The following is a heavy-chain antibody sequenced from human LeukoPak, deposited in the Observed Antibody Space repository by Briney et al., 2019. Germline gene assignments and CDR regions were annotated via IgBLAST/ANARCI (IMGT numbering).Heavy chain of an antibody. J-gene: IGHJ3*02. CDR1: GYTFTGYY. Sequence: GASVKVSCKASGYTFTGYYMHWVRQAPGQGLEWMGWINPNSGGTNYAQKFQGRVTMTRDTSISTAYTELSRLRSDDTAVYYCARDQAYDSSGYYRDAFDIWGQGTMVTVSS. CDR2: INPNSGGT. D-gene: IGHD3-22*01. V-gene: IGHV1-2*02. CDR3: ARDQAYDSSGYYRDAFDI.